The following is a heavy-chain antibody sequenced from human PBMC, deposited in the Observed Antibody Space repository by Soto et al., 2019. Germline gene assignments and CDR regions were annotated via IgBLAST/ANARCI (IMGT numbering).Heavy chain of an antibody. J-gene: IGHJ6*03. CDR1: GFTFSSYW. Sequence: GGSLRLSCAASGFTFSSYWMSWVRQAPGKGLEWVANIKQDGSEKYYVDSVKGRFTISRDNAKNSLYLQMNSLRAEDTAVYYCARDATPPSIFGVVYNPKFYHYMDVWGKGTTVTVSS. CDR2: IKQDGSEK. D-gene: IGHD3-3*01. V-gene: IGHV3-7*01. CDR3: ARDATPPSIFGVVYNPKFYHYMDV.